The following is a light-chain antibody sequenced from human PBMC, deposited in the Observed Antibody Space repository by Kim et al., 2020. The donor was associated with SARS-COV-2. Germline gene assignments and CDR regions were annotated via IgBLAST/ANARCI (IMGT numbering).Light chain of an antibody. J-gene: IGLJ2*01. Sequence: APGNAARVTSAGRDIVTEDVHWYQQKSGQAPFLVMYFDSDRPSGIPVRFSGSVSGNTATLTISRVAAGDEADYHCQVWDSGSSHVVFGGGTKLIVL. CDR1: DIVTED. CDR3: QVWDSGSSHVV. V-gene: IGLV3-21*04. CDR2: FDS.